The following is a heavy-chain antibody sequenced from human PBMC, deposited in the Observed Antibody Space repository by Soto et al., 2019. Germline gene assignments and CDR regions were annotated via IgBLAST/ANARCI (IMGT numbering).Heavy chain of an antibody. CDR1: GGSISNYY. D-gene: IGHD1-26*01. V-gene: IGHV4-4*08. Sequence: SETLSLTCTVSGGSISNYYWSWIRQPPGKGLQWIGYIFSSGSTNYNPSLKSRVTISVDTSKNQFSLKLNSVTAADTAVYYCARRGLVGATTFDYWGQGTLVTVSS. CDR2: IFSSGST. J-gene: IGHJ4*02. CDR3: ARRGLVGATTFDY.